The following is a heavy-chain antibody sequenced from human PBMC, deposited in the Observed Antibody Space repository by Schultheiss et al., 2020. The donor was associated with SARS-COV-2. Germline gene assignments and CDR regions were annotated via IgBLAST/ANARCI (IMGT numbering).Heavy chain of an antibody. V-gene: IGHV3-43D*04. CDR3: AKDKTPAGMDSMDV. D-gene: IGHD3/OR15-3a*01. Sequence: GGSLRLSCAASGFTFDDYAMHWVRQAPGKGLEWVSLISWDGGSTYYADSVKGRFTISRDNSKNSLYLQMNSLRAEDTALYYCAKDKTPAGMDSMDVWGQGTTVTVSS. CDR2: ISWDGGST. CDR1: GFTFDDYA. J-gene: IGHJ6*02.